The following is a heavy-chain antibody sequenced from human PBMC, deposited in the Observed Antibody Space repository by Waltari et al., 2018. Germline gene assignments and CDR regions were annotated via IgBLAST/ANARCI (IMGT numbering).Heavy chain of an antibody. CDR2: LNSDGSSR. J-gene: IGHJ3*02. Sequence: EVQLVESGGGLVQPGGSLRLSCEASGFTFSSYWMHWVRQAPGKGLVWVSRLNSDGSSRNYADSVKGRFTISRDNAKNTVYLQMLSLRVEDTAVYYCARGYTYRTPDALHIWGQGTVVTVSS. CDR1: GFTFSSYW. CDR3: ARGYTYRTPDALHI. D-gene: IGHD5-18*01. V-gene: IGHV3-74*01.